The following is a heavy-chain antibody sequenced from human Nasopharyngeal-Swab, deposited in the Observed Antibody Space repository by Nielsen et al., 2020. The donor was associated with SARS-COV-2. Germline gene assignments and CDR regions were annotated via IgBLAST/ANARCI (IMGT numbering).Heavy chain of an antibody. J-gene: IGHJ4*02. CDR1: GGTFSSYA. D-gene: IGHD4-23*01. Sequence: SVKVSCKASGGTFSSYAISWLRQAPGQGLEWMGGIIPIFGTANYAQKFQGRVTITADKSTSTAYMELSSLRSEDTAVYYCARGSTVVTPVDYWGQGTLVTVSS. V-gene: IGHV1-69*06. CDR2: IIPIFGTA. CDR3: ARGSTVVTPVDY.